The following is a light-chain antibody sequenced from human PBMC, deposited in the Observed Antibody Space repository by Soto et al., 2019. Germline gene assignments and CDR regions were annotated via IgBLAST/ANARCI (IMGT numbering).Light chain of an antibody. Sequence: EIVLPQSPATLSSSPGETATLSCRASQYVGTRLAWYQHKPGQAPRLLIYYTSNRATGIPARFSGSGSGTDFTLTISSLAPEDFAIYYCHQRQSWPRTFGQGTKVEIK. CDR2: YTS. V-gene: IGKV3-11*01. CDR1: QYVGTR. CDR3: HQRQSWPRT. J-gene: IGKJ1*01.